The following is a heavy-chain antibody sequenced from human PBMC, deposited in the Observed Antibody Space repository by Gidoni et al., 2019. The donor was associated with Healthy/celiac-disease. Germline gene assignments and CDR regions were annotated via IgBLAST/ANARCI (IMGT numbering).Heavy chain of an antibody. V-gene: IGHV1-2*02. CDR1: GYTFTGYY. CDR2: INPNSGGT. Sequence: QVQLVQSGAEVKKPGASVKVSCKASGYTFTGYYMHWVRQAPGQGLEWMGWINPNSGGTNYEQKFQGRVTMTRDTSISTAYMELSRLRSDDTAVYYCARLVKVTMIVVAVTSSYWYFDLWGRGTLVTVSS. J-gene: IGHJ2*01. D-gene: IGHD3-22*01. CDR3: ARLVKVTMIVVAVTSSYWYFDL.